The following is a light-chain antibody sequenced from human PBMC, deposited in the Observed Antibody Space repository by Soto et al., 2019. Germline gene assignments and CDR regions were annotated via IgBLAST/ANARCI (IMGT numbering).Light chain of an antibody. Sequence: EVVLTQSPATLSLSPGERATLSCRASQGIRNYLAWYQQKPGQAPRLLIYDASNRATGIPARFSGSGSGTDFTLTISSLEPEDFAVYYCQQRSNWPAFGQGTKVEIQ. CDR1: QGIRNY. J-gene: IGKJ1*01. CDR3: QQRSNWPA. CDR2: DAS. V-gene: IGKV3-11*01.